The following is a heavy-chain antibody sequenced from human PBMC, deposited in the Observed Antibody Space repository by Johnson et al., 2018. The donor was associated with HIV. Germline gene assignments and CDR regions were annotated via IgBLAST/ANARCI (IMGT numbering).Heavy chain of an antibody. CDR3: ASPLPTGTTSLDAFDI. Sequence: VQLVESGGGLVQPGGSLRLSCVVSGFTFNSYWMSWVRQAPGKGLEWVANIKQDGTEKYYVDSMKGRFTISRDNAKNSLYLQMNSLRAEDTAVYYCASPLPTGTTSLDAFDIWGQGTMVTVSS. J-gene: IGHJ3*02. CDR2: IKQDGTEK. CDR1: GFTFNSYW. D-gene: IGHD1-7*01. V-gene: IGHV3-7*01.